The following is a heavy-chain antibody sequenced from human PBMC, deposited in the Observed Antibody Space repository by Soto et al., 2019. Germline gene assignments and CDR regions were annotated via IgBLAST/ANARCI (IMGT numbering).Heavy chain of an antibody. CDR3: AREYSYSYPA. Sequence: PGGSLRLSCAASGFNVKTTYMTWVRQAPGEGLEWVSVIHNSGATYYADSVKGRFTISKDNSKNTVYLQMCSLRAEDTAMYYCAREYSYSYPAWGQGTQVTVSS. CDR1: GFNVKTTY. CDR2: IHNSGAT. D-gene: IGHD2-21*01. V-gene: IGHV3-53*01. J-gene: IGHJ1*01.